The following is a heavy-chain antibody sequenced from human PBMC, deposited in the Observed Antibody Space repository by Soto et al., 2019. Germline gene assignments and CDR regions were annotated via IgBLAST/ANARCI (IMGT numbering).Heavy chain of an antibody. CDR3: AREQWGYDS. CDR1: GGSISSNGHY. CDR2: IYYTGNT. V-gene: IGHV4-31*03. J-gene: IGHJ4*02. D-gene: IGHD2-15*01. Sequence: QVQLQESGPERVKPSQTLSLTCTVSGGSISSNGHYWTWIRQHPGKGLEWIAYIYYTGNTYYNPSLKTRLSISVATSKHQFSLNLRSVTAADTAVYYCAREQWGYDSWGQGTLVTVSS.